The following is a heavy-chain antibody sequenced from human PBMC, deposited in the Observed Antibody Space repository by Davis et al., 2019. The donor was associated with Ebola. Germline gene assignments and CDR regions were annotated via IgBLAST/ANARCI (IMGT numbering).Heavy chain of an antibody. D-gene: IGHD5-18*01. CDR2: ISSSSSTI. CDR3: AKDGRGFSNQYVDTAMAGTLYFDY. Sequence: GESLKISCAASGFTFSSYSMNWVRQAPGKGLEWVSYISSSSSTIYYADSVKGRFTISRDNSKNTLYLQMNSLRAEDTAVYYCAKDGRGFSNQYVDTAMAGTLYFDYWGQGTLVTVSS. CDR1: GFTFSSYS. J-gene: IGHJ4*02. V-gene: IGHV3-48*01.